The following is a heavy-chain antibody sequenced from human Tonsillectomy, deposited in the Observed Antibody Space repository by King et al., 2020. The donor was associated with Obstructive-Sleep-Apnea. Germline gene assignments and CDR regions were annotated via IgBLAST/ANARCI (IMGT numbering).Heavy chain of an antibody. V-gene: IGHV3-30*04. CDR1: GFTFSSYA. J-gene: IGHJ5*02. D-gene: IGHD5-18*01. Sequence: QLVESGGGVVQPGRSLRLSCAASGFTFSSYAMHWVRQAPGKGLEWVAVISYDVSNKYYADSVKGRFTISRDNSKNTLYLQMNSLRAEDTAVYYCARDTGGYSYGPFDPWGQGTLVTVSS. CDR3: ARDTGGYSYGPFDP. CDR2: ISYDVSNK.